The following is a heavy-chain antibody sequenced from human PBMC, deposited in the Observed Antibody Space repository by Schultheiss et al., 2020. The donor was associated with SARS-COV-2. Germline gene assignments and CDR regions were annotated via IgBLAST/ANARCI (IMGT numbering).Heavy chain of an antibody. CDR1: GFTFSSHW. D-gene: IGHD1-26*01. CDR2: INSDGSST. Sequence: GGSLRLSCAASGFTFSSHWMHWVRQAPGKGLVWVSRINSDGSSTSYADSVKGRFTISRDNSNSRLFLQVNSLRPDDTALYYCARDVGGVGHLSFFDYWGQGTLVTVSS. J-gene: IGHJ4*02. V-gene: IGHV3-74*01. CDR3: ARDVGGVGHLSFFDY.